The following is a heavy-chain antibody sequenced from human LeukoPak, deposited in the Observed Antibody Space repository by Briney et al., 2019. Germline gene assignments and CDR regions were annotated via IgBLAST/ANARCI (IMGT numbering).Heavy chain of an antibody. CDR2: ISGSGGST. CDR1: GFTFSSYA. Sequence: PGGSLRLSCAASGFTFSSYALSWVRQAPGKGLEWVSAISGSGGSTYYADSVKGRFTISRDTSKNTLYLQMNSLRAEDTAVYYCAKGRYSGCYYNWFDPWGQGTLVTVSS. CDR3: AKGRYSGCYYNWFDP. D-gene: IGHD1-26*01. J-gene: IGHJ5*02. V-gene: IGHV3-23*01.